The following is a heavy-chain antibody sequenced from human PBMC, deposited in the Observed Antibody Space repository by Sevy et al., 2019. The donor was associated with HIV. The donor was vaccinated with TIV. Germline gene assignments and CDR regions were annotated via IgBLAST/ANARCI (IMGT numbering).Heavy chain of an antibody. J-gene: IGHJ3*02. D-gene: IGHD1-26*01. CDR3: ARGLGGSHRRAFDI. Sequence: GGSLRLSCAASGFTFSSYAMHWVRQAPGKGLEWVAVISYDGSNKNYADSVKGRFTISRDNSKNTLYLQMNSLRAEDTAVYYCARGLGGSHRRAFDIWGQGTMVTVSS. CDR1: GFTFSSYA. V-gene: IGHV3-30-3*01. CDR2: ISYDGSNK.